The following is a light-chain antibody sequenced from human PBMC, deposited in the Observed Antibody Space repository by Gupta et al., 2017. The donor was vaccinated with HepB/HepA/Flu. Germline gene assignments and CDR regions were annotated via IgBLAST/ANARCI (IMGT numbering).Light chain of an antibody. Sequence: QSVLTLPPSTSGAPGLRVAVSCSGSTSNLGTNTVTWCQQVPGTAPKLLIYSDNQRPSGGPDRFSGSKSGTSASLAINGLQSEDEADYYCAALDGRYVVFGGGTKLTVL. CDR1: TSNLGTNT. CDR2: SDN. J-gene: IGLJ2*01. CDR3: AALDGRYVV. V-gene: IGLV1-44*01.